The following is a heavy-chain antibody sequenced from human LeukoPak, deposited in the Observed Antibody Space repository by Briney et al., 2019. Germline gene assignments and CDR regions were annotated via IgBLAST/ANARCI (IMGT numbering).Heavy chain of an antibody. D-gene: IGHD3-9*01. J-gene: IGHJ3*02. CDR2: INPNSGGT. CDR3: ARDRWPSNYDILTGYWGGAFDI. CDR1: GYTFTGYY. V-gene: IGHV1-2*02. Sequence: GASVKVSCKASGYTFTGYYMHWVRQAPGQGLEWMGWINPNSGGTNYAQKFQGRVTMTRDTSISTAYMELSRLRSDDTAVYCCARDRWPSNYDILTGYWGGAFDIWGQGTMVTVSS.